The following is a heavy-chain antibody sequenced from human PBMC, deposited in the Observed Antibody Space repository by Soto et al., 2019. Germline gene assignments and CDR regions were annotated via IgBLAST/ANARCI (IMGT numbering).Heavy chain of an antibody. Sequence: PGGSLRLSCTASGFTFGDYAMSWFRQAPGKGLEWVGFIRSKAYGGTTEYAASVKGRFTISRDDSKSIAYLQMNSLKTEDTAVYYCTRDEPPTMALVTYYYYYGMDVWGQGTTVTVSS. J-gene: IGHJ6*02. V-gene: IGHV3-49*03. CDR1: GFTFGDYA. CDR3: TRDEPPTMALVTYYYYYGMDV. D-gene: IGHD3-10*01. CDR2: IRSKAYGGTT.